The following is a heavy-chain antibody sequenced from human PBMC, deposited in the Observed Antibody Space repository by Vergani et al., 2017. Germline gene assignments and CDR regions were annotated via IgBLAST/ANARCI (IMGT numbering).Heavy chain of an antibody. D-gene: IGHD6-25*01. V-gene: IGHV3-30*18. Sequence: QVQLVESGGGVVQPGMSLRLSCVGSGFTFSSYGMHWVRQAPGKGLEWVAIISYDGSNKYYADSVKGRFTISRDNSKNTLYLQMNSLRAEDTAVYYCAKVEGQRLAHFDYWGQGTLVTVSS. CDR1: GFTFSSYG. J-gene: IGHJ4*02. CDR3: AKVEGQRLAHFDY. CDR2: ISYDGSNK.